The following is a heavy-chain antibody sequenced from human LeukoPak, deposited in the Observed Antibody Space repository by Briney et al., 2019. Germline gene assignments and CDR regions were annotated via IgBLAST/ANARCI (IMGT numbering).Heavy chain of an antibody. D-gene: IGHD6-13*01. CDR3: ARDPPWNSRRDPAGDFDY. CDR1: GYTFTSYA. J-gene: IGHJ4*02. V-gene: IGHV1-3*01. Sequence: ASVKVSCKASGYTFTSYAMHWVRQAPGQRLEWMGWINAGNGNTKYSQKFQGRVTITRDTSASTAYMELSSLRSEDTAVYYCARDPPWNSRRDPAGDFDYWGQGTLVTVSS. CDR2: INAGNGNT.